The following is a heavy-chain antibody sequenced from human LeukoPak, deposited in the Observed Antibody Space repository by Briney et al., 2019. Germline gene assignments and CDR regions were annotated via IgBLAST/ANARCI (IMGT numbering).Heavy chain of an antibody. J-gene: IGHJ3*02. CDR3: ARELGYCSSTSCYQYAFDI. D-gene: IGHD2-2*01. Sequence: PGGSLRLSCAASGFTFSSEAMSWVRQAPGKRLEWVSTIDVSGGNTHYSHPVKGRFTISRDNSKSTLYLQMNSLRAEDTAVYYCARELGYCSSTSCYQYAFDIWGQGTMVTVSS. CDR2: IDVSGGNT. CDR1: GFTFSSEA. V-gene: IGHV3-23*01.